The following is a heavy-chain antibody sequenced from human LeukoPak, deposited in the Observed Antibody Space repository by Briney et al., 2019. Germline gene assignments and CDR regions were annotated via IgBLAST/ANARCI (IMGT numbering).Heavy chain of an antibody. J-gene: IGHJ4*02. CDR3: ARGDYLAAAGTYFDY. D-gene: IGHD6-13*01. V-gene: IGHV3-21*01. CDR1: GFPFTSYW. Sequence: GGSLRLSCAASGFPFTSYWMNWVRQAPGKGLEWVSSISSSSSYIYYADSVKGRFTISRDNAKNSLYLQMNSLRAEDTAVYYCARGDYLAAAGTYFDYWGQGTLVTVSS. CDR2: ISSSSSYI.